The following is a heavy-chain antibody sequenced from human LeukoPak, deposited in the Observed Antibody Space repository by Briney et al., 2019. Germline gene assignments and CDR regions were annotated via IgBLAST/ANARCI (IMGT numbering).Heavy chain of an antibody. CDR3: ARGEYRSGWYYAFDI. D-gene: IGHD6-13*01. CDR1: GFTVSSNY. Sequence: GGSLRLSCAASGFTVSSNYMSWVRQAPGKGLEWVSVIYSGGSTYYADSVKGRFTISRDNSKNTLYLQMHSLRAEDTAVYYCARGEYRSGWYYAFDIWRQRTMATVS. V-gene: IGHV3-53*01. J-gene: IGHJ3*02. CDR2: IYSGGST.